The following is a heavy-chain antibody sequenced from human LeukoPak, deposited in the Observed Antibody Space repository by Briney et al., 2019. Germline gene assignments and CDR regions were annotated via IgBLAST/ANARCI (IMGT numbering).Heavy chain of an antibody. D-gene: IGHD6-13*01. Sequence: SVKVSCKASGYTFTGYYMHWVRQAPGQGLEWMGRVIPILGIANYAQKFQGRVTITADKSTSTAYMELSSLRSEDTAVYYCARDLPQYSSSPGGDFDYWGQGTLVTVSS. CDR3: ARDLPQYSSSPGGDFDY. CDR1: GYTFTGYY. V-gene: IGHV1-69*04. J-gene: IGHJ4*02. CDR2: VIPILGIA.